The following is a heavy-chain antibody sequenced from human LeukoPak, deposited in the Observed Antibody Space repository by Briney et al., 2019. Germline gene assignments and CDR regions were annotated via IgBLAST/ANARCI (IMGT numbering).Heavy chain of an antibody. J-gene: IGHJ3*02. CDR1: GGSISSYY. CDR2: IYYSGST. CDR3: AKSNGYGLVDI. D-gene: IGHD3-10*01. V-gene: IGHV4-59*12. Sequence: KPSETLSLTCTVSGGSISSYYWSWIRQPPGKGLEWIGYIYYSGSTNYNPSLKSRVTISLDTSRNQFPLKLNSVTAADTAVYYCAKSNGYGLVDIWGQGTMVTVSS.